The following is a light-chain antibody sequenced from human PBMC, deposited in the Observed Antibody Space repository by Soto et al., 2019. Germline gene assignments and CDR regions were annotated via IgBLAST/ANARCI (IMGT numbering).Light chain of an antibody. CDR1: QSVSSNY. Sequence: EIVLTQSPGTLSLSPGERATLSCRASQSVSSNYLAWYQQQPGQAPRLLIYGASSRATGIPDRFSGSGSGTDFTLTIGRLEPEDSAVFYCLQYVSSPRTFGQGTKVEIK. CDR3: LQYVSSPRT. J-gene: IGKJ1*01. V-gene: IGKV3-20*01. CDR2: GAS.